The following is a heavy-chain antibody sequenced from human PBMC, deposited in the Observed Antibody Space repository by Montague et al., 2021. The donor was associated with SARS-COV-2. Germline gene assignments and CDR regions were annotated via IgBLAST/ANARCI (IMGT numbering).Heavy chain of an antibody. D-gene: IGHD5-12*01. V-gene: IGHV4-34*01. CDR3: AREVGRGYSGYEGDY. Sequence: SETLSLTCAVYGGSFSGYYWSWIRQPPGKGLEWIGDINLIGSTNYNPYLKSRVTISVDTSKNQFSLKLSSVTAADTAVYYCAREVGRGYSGYEGDYWGQGTLVTVSS. CDR2: INLIGST. CDR1: GGSFSGYY. J-gene: IGHJ4*02.